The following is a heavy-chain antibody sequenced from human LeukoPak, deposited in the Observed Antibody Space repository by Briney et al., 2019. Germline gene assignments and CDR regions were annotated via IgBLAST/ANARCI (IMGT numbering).Heavy chain of an antibody. CDR3: ASGAQLWLIGP. CDR1: GYTFTSYY. D-gene: IGHD5-18*01. Sequence: GASVKVSCKASGYTFTSYYMHWVRQAPGQGLEWMGIINPSGGSTSYAQKFQGRVTMTRDTSTSTVYMELSSLRSEVTAVYYCASGAQLWLIGPWGQGTLVTVSS. J-gene: IGHJ4*02. V-gene: IGHV1-46*01. CDR2: INPSGGST.